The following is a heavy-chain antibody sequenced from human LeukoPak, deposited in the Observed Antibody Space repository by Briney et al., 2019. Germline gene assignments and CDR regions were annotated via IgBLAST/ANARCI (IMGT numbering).Heavy chain of an antibody. J-gene: IGHJ5*02. D-gene: IGHD2-2*01. Sequence: SETLSLTCTVSGGSISSYYWSWIRQPPGKGLEWIGYIYYSGSTNYNPSLKSRVTISVDTSKNQFSLKLSSVTAAGTAVYYCARLGWYCSSTSCSNNWFDPWGQGTLVTVSS. CDR3: ARLGWYCSSTSCSNNWFDP. CDR2: IYYSGST. CDR1: GGSISSYY. V-gene: IGHV4-59*08.